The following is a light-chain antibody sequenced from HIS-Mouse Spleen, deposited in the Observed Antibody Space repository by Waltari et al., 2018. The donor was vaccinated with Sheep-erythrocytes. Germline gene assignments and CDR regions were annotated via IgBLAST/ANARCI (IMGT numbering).Light chain of an antibody. V-gene: IGLV2-11*01. CDR2: DVS. CDR1: SSDVGGYNY. Sequence: QSALTQPRSVSGSPGQSVTIPCTGTSSDVGGYNYVSWYQQHPGKAPKLMIYDVSKRPSRVPDRFSGSKSGNTASLTISGLQAEDEADYYCCSYAGSYNHVFATGTKVTVL. CDR3: CSYAGSYNHV. J-gene: IGLJ1*01.